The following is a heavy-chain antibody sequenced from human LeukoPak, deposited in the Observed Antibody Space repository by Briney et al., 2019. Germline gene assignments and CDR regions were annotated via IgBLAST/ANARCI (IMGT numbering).Heavy chain of an antibody. CDR3: ASEGNYSLSFDP. CDR2: IKQDGSEK. Sequence: GGSLRLSCAASGFTFSSYWMSWVSQAPGQGLEWVANIKQDGSEKYYVDSVKGRFTISRDNAKNSLYLQMNSLRAEDTAVYYCASEGNYSLSFDPWGQGTLVTVSS. CDR1: GFTFSSYW. J-gene: IGHJ5*02. V-gene: IGHV3-7*01. D-gene: IGHD1-7*01.